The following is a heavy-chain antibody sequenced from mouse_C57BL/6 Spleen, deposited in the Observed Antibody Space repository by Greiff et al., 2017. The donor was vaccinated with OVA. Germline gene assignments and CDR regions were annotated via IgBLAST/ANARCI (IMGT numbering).Heavy chain of an antibody. V-gene: IGHV5-16*01. D-gene: IGHD1-1*01. CDR1: GFTFSDYY. J-gene: IGHJ1*03. CDR3: ARERDYYGSSYNGYFDV. Sequence: EVQRVESEGGLVQPGSSMKLSCTASGFTFSDYYMAWVRQVPEKGLEWVANINYDGSSTYYLDSLKSRFIISRDNAKNILYLQMSSLKSEDTATYYCARERDYYGSSYNGYFDVWGTGTTVTVSA. CDR2: INYDGSST.